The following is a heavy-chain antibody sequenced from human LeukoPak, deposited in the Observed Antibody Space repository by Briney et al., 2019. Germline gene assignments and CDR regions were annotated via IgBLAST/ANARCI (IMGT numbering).Heavy chain of an antibody. Sequence: GGSLRLSCAASGFTFSSYAMSWVRQAPGKGLEWVSVISGSGDNTYYADSVKGRLTISRDNSKNTLYLQMNSLRGEDTAVYYWAKHKENCGAFFFDDSGGRGPLAPVS. J-gene: IGHJ4*02. D-gene: IGHD3-9*01. CDR1: GFTFSSYA. V-gene: IGHV3-23*01. CDR3: AKHKENCGAFFFDDS. CDR2: ISGSGDNT.